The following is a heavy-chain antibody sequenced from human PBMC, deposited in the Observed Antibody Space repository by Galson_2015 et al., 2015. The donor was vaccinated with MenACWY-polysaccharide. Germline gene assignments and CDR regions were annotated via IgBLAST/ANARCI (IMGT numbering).Heavy chain of an antibody. D-gene: IGHD2-15*01. Sequence: SVKASCKASGYTFTGYNIHWMRQAPGQGLEWMGWINPNSGGTNYAQNFQGWVTMTRDTSISTAYMQLGRLTFDDTAVYYCARGTGSSWFDPWGQGTLVTVSS. CDR1: GYTFTGYN. CDR2: INPNSGGT. CDR3: ARGTGSSWFDP. V-gene: IGHV1-2*04. J-gene: IGHJ5*02.